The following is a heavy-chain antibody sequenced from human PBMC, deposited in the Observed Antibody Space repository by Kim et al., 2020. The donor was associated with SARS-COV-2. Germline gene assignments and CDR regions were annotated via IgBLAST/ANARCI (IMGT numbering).Heavy chain of an antibody. J-gene: IGHJ4*02. CDR2: ISWNSGSI. CDR3: AKDASGGSGSYWDY. Sequence: GGSLRLSCAASGFTFDDYAMHWVRQAPGKGLEWVSGISWNSGSIGYADSVKGRFTISRDNAKNSLYLQMNSLRAEDTALYYCAKDASGGSGSYWDYWGQGTLVTVSS. V-gene: IGHV3-9*01. CDR1: GFTFDDYA. D-gene: IGHD3-10*01.